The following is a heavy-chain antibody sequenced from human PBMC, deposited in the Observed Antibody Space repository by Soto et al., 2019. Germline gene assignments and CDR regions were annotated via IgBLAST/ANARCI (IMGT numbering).Heavy chain of an antibody. CDR2: ISYDGSNK. Sequence: GGSLRLSCAASGFTFSSYGMHWDRQAPGKGLEWVAVISYDGSNKYYADSVKGRFTISRDNSKNTLYLQMNSLRAADTAVSYCANHLYSSTPDVYIMDVWGQGTTVTVSS. V-gene: IGHV3-30*18. J-gene: IGHJ6*02. D-gene: IGHD6-13*01. CDR1: GFTFSSYG. CDR3: ANHLYSSTPDVYIMDV.